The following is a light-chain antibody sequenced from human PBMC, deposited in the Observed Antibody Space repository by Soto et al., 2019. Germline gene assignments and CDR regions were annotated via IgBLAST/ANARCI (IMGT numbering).Light chain of an antibody. CDR2: DTR. V-gene: IGLV1-40*01. CDR3: QSYDNDLNGPV. CDR1: VSNIGTGYG. J-gene: IGLJ3*02. Sequence: QSVLTQPPSVSGAPGQRVTISCTGEVSNIGTGYGVHWYQQLPGTAPKLLTYDTRHRPSGVPDRFSGSKSGTSASLAITGLQADDEADYYCQSYDNDLNGPVFGGGTKLTVL.